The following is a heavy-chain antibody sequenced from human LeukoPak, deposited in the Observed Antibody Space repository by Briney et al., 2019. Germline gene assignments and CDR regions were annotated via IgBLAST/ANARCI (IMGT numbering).Heavy chain of an antibody. CDR1: GFSFDTYS. CDR2: ISATGGRT. Sequence: GGSLRLSCVASGFSFDTYSMSWVRQAPGKGLEWVSAISATGGRTYYEDSVKGRFTISRDNSKNTLYLQMNSLRAGDTAVYYCAKDPVEYRWGQGTLVTVYS. CDR3: AKDPVEYR. J-gene: IGHJ4*02. D-gene: IGHD3-3*01. V-gene: IGHV3-23*01.